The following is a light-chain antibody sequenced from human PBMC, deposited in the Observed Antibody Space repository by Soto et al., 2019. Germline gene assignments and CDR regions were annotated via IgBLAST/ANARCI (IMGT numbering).Light chain of an antibody. V-gene: IGLV2-14*01. CDR2: EVS. Sequence: QSVLTQPASVSGSPGQSITISCTGTSSDVGGYNYVSWYQHLPGKAPRLMIYEVSNRPSGVPNRFSGSKSGNTASLTISGLQAEDEADYYCSSYTSSSTRVFGGGTKLTVL. CDR3: SSYTSSSTRV. CDR1: SSDVGGYNY. J-gene: IGLJ3*02.